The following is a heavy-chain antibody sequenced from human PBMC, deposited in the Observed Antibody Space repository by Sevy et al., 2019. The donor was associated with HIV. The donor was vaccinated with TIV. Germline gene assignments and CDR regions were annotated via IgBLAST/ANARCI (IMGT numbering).Heavy chain of an antibody. Sequence: SQTLSLTCALSGDSVSSNSVAWNWIRQSPSRGLEWLGRTYYRSTWHNDYAVSVKSRVTINPDTSKNQFCLQLNSVTPEDTAVYYCARTTSGWFDYWGQGTPVTFSS. CDR3: ARTTSGWFDY. V-gene: IGHV6-1*01. J-gene: IGHJ4*02. CDR2: TYYRSTWHN. D-gene: IGHD6-19*01. CDR1: GDSVSSNSVA.